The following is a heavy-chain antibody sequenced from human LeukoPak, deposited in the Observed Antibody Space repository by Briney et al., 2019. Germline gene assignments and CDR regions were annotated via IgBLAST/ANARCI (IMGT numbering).Heavy chain of an antibody. D-gene: IGHD3-10*01. CDR2: ISSDGSII. V-gene: IGHV3-74*01. CDR1: GFIFSSYW. CDR3: AKFGWFGELFAGNAFDI. J-gene: IGHJ3*02. Sequence: GGSLRLSCAASGFIFSSYWMHWVRHAPGKGLVWVSRISSDGSIINYADSVKGRFTISRDNAKNTLYLQMNSLRVEDTAVYYCAKFGWFGELFAGNAFDIWGQGTMVTVSS.